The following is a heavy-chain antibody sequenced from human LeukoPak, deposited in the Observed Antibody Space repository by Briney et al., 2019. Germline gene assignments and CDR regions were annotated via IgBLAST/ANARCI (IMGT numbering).Heavy chain of an antibody. Sequence: ASVKVSCKASGGTFSDYALNWVRQAPGQGLEWMGVFIPILGTANSTQKFQGRLTITADISTNTVYMELSSLRSEDTAVYYCARDLGYYYDSSGYSTLQHWGQGTLVTVSS. CDR1: GGTFSDYA. D-gene: IGHD3-22*01. CDR2: FIPILGTA. J-gene: IGHJ1*01. V-gene: IGHV1-69*10. CDR3: ARDLGYYYDSSGYSTLQH.